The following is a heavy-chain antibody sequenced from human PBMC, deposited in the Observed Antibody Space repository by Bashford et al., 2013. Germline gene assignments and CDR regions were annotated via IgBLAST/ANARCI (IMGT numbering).Heavy chain of an antibody. CDR1: GYDFSNYW. CDR2: IYPGDSDV. V-gene: IGHV5-51*01. CDR3: ARLGEYRSGGTSYAGGFFDY. D-gene: IGHD2-15*01. Sequence: GESLKISCQASGYDFSNYWIGWVRQMPGKGLEWMGIIYPGDSDVRYSPSFQGQVTMSADKSISTAYLQWSSLKASDTALYYCARLGEYRSGGTSYAGGFFDYWGQGTVVTVSS. J-gene: IGHJ4*02.